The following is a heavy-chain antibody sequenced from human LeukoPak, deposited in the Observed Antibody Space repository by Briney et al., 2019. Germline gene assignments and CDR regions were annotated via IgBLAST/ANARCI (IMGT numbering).Heavy chain of an antibody. Sequence: SETLSLTCTVSGGSIGSYYWSWIRQPAGKGLEWIGRIYTSGSTNYNPSLKSRVTMSVDTSKNQFSLKLSSVTAADTAVYYCARDAVVVPDAISRYYYYYMDVWGKGTTVTVSS. V-gene: IGHV4-4*07. J-gene: IGHJ6*03. CDR3: ARDAVVVPDAISRYYYYYMDV. D-gene: IGHD2-2*02. CDR2: IYTSGST. CDR1: GGSIGSYY.